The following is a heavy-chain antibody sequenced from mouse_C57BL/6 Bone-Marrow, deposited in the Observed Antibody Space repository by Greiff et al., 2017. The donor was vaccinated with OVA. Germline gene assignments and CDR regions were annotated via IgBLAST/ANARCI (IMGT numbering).Heavy chain of an antibody. CDR2: IYPRSGNT. J-gene: IGHJ1*03. D-gene: IGHD1-1*01. Sequence: VKLMESGAELARPGASVKLSCKASGYTFTSYGISWVKQRTGQGLEWIGEIYPRSGNTYYNEKFKGKATLTADKSSSTAYMELRSLTSEDSAVYFCARHYGSRHWYFDVWGTGTTVTVSS. CDR1: GYTFTSYG. CDR3: ARHYGSRHWYFDV. V-gene: IGHV1-81*01.